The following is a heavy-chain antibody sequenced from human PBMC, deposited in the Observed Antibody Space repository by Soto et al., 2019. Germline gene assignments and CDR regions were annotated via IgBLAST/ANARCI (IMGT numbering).Heavy chain of an antibody. V-gene: IGHV1-2*02. D-gene: IGHD6-13*01. CDR2: INPNSGGT. CDR3: ARQQLVHFEFDP. J-gene: IGHJ5*02. Sequence: ASVKVSCKASGYTFTGYYMHWVRQAPGQGLEWMGWINPNSGGTNYAQKFQGRVTMTRDTSTSTVYMELSSLRSEDTAVYYCARQQLVHFEFDPWGQGTLVTVSS. CDR1: GYTFTGYY.